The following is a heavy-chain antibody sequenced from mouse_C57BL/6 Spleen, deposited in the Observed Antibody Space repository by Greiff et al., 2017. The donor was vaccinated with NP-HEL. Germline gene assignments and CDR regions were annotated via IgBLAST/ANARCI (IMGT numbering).Heavy chain of an antibody. V-gene: IGHV1-54*01. CDR1: GYAFTNYL. D-gene: IGHD2-1*01. J-gene: IGHJ4*01. Sequence: VQLQQSGAELVRPGTSVKVSCKASGYAFTNYLIEWVKQRPGQGLEWIGVINPGSGGTNYNEKFKGKATLTADKSSSTAYMQRSSLTSEDSAVYFCARSGNSYAMDYWGQGTSVTVSS. CDR3: ARSGNSYAMDY. CDR2: INPGSGGT.